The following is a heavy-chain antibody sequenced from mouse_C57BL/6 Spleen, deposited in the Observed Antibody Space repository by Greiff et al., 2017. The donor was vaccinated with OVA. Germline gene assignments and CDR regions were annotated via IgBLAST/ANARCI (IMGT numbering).Heavy chain of an antibody. D-gene: IGHD2-5*01. CDR1: GFTFSDYY. J-gene: IGHJ1*03. Sequence: EVHLVESEGGLVQPGSSMKLSCTASGFTFSDYYMAWVRQVPEKGLEWVANINYDGSSTYYLDSLKSRFIISRDNAKNILYLQMSSLKSEDTATYYCARDGSTIVTTHWYFDVWGTGTTVTVSS. V-gene: IGHV5-16*01. CDR3: ARDGSTIVTTHWYFDV. CDR2: INYDGSST.